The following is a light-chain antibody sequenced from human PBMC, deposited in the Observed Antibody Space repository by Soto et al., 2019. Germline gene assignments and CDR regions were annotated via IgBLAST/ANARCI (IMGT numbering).Light chain of an antibody. Sequence: EIVMTRSPDTLSVSPGERATLSCRASPSVSGRVVWYQQKSGQAPSLLIYAASTRAAGVPARFSGSGSGTEFTLTISSLQSEDFAVYFCQQYGSSGTFGQGTKVDIK. CDR3: QQYGSSGT. V-gene: IGKV3-15*01. CDR1: PSVSGR. CDR2: AAS. J-gene: IGKJ1*01.